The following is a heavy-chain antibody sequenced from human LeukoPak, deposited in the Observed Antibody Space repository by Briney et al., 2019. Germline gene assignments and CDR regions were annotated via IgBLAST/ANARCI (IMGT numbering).Heavy chain of an antibody. V-gene: IGHV1-2*02. CDR3: ARSSTMIVVDYYFDY. Sequence: GASVKVSCKASGYTFTGYYMHWVRQAPGQGLEWMGWINPNSGGTNYAQKFQGRVTMTRDTSISTAYMELSRLRSDDTAVYYCARSSTMIVVDYYFDYWGQGTLVTVSS. CDR1: GYTFTGYY. CDR2: INPNSGGT. D-gene: IGHD3-22*01. J-gene: IGHJ4*02.